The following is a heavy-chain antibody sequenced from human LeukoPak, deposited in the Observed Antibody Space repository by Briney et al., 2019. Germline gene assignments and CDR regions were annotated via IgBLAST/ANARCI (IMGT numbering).Heavy chain of an antibody. D-gene: IGHD3-16*01. CDR1: GFTFSSYW. J-gene: IGHJ4*02. CDR3: VRGGGGY. Sequence: PGGSLRLSCATSGFTFSSYWMHWVRQAPGKGLVWVSRINNDGSYTSYAGSVKGRFSISRDNAKNTLYLQMSSLGAEDTAVYYCVRGGGGYWGQGTLVTVSS. CDR2: INNDGSYT. V-gene: IGHV3-74*01.